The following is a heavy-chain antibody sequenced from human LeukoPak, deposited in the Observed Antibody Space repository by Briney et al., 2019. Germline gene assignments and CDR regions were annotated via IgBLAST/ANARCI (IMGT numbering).Heavy chain of an antibody. CDR3: ARVGGRYCSRTSCYGLDY. CDR1: GYSISSGYH. V-gene: IGHV4-61*01. Sequence: PSETLSLTCTVSGYSISSGYHWAWIRQPPGKGLEWSGDIYYSGSTNYNPSLKSRVTISVDTSKNQFSLRLSSVTAADTAVYYCARVGGRYCSRTSCYGLDYWGQGTLVTVSS. J-gene: IGHJ4*02. D-gene: IGHD2-2*01. CDR2: IYYSGST.